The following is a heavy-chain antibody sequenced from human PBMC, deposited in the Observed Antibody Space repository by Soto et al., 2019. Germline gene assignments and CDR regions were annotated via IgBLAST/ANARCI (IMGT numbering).Heavy chain of an antibody. Sequence: SETLSLTCTVSVGSTSSTSYYWGWIRQPPGQGLEWLGTIFHSGSTYYNPSLKSRVTLSVDASKNQFSLKLSSVTAADTAVYYCARKRRYYYDSSGYPVFWGQGELDTVSS. CDR2: IFHSGST. J-gene: IGHJ4*02. CDR1: VGSTSSTSYY. D-gene: IGHD3-22*01. CDR3: ARKRRYYYDSSGYPVF. V-gene: IGHV4-39*01.